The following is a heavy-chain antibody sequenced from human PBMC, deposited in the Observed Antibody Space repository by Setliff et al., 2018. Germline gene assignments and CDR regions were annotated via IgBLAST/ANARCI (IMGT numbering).Heavy chain of an antibody. CDR1: DFSVSSNYY. Sequence: SETLSLTCAVSDFSVSSNYYWGWIRQPPGKGLEWIANVYYSGTTYYNASLKSRVTMSVDTSKNQFSLNLSSVTAADTAVYYCARTGTYRYFDYWGQGALVTVSS. J-gene: IGHJ4*02. CDR3: ARTGTYRYFDY. CDR2: VYYSGTT. V-gene: IGHV4-38-2*01. D-gene: IGHD1-26*01.